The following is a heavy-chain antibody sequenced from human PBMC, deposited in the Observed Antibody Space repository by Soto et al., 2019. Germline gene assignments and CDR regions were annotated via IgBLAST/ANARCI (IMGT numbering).Heavy chain of an antibody. V-gene: IGHV1-18*01. Sequence: QVQLVQSGAEVKKPGASVKVSCKASGYTFTSYGISWVRQAPGQGLEWMGWISAYNGNTNYAQKLQGRVTMTTDTTTSTAYMELRSRRSADTAVYDCARDGTHRIFTMVRGDINWCDPWGQGTLVTVSS. CDR3: ARDGTHRIFTMVRGDINWCDP. J-gene: IGHJ5*02. CDR1: GYTFTSYG. CDR2: ISAYNGNT. D-gene: IGHD3-10*01.